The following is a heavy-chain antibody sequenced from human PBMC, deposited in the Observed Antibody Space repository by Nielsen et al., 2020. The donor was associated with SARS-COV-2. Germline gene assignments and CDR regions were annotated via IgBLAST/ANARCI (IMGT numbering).Heavy chain of an antibody. CDR3: ARDQWGGIRHDYGGNYDY. V-gene: IGHV3-30-3*01. CDR2: ISYDGSNK. CDR1: GFTFSSYA. D-gene: IGHD4-23*01. Sequence: GGSLRLSCAASGFTFSSYAMHWVRQAPGKGLEWVAVISYDGSNKYYADSVKGRFTISRDNSKNTLYLQMNSLRAEDTAVYYCARDQWGGIRHDYGGNYDYWGQGTLVTVSS. J-gene: IGHJ4*02.